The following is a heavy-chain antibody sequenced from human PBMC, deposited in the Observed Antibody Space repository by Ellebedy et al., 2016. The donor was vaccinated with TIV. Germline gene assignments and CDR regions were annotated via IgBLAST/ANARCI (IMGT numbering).Heavy chain of an antibody. J-gene: IGHJ4*02. V-gene: IGHV4-34*01. CDR3: ARGGGFGGIFDS. CDR1: GGSFSGYY. CDR2: ISHSGST. Sequence: MPSETLSLTCAVYGGSFSGYYWSWIRQPPGKGLEWIGEISHSGSTNYNPSLKSRVTLSVDTSKNQLPLNLSSVTAADTAVYYCARGGGFGGIFDSWGQGTLVTVSS. D-gene: IGHD1-26*01.